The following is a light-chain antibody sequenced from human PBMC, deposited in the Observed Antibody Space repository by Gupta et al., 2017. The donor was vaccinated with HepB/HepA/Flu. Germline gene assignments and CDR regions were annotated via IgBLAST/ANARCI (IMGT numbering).Light chain of an antibody. V-gene: IGLV1-47*01. CDR3: AAWDDNLSAWV. CDR1: SSNIGTNY. CDR2: RND. Sequence: QPVLTRPPSPSGAPGQRVPISCSGGSSNIGTNYVYWYHQFPRTAPQVLKYRNDQRPSVVPDRFSGSKSGTAASLAISGLRSEDEAEYDCAAWDDNLSAWVFGGGTKLTVL. J-gene: IGLJ3*02.